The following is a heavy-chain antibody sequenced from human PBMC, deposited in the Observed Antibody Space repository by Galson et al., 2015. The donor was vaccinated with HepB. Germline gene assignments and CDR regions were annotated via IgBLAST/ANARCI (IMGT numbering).Heavy chain of an antibody. Sequence: WMGGIIPIFGTANYAQKFQGRVTITADESTSTAYMELSSLRSEDTAVYYCARGYPDKYGDYLTTHYYYGMDVWGQGTTVTVSS. J-gene: IGHJ6*02. V-gene: IGHV1-69*01. CDR3: ARGYPDKYGDYLTTHYYYGMDV. D-gene: IGHD4-17*01. CDR2: IIPIFGTA.